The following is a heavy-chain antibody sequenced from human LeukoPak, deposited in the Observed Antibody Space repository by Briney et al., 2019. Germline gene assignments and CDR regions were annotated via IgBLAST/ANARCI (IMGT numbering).Heavy chain of an antibody. V-gene: IGHV3-30*18. CDR1: GFAFSSYG. CDR3: AKDQRYDFWSGYYEGYYYGMDV. CDR2: ISYDGSNK. D-gene: IGHD3-3*01. Sequence: TGGSLRLSCAASGFAFSSYGMHWVRQAPGKGLEWVAVISYDGSNKYYADSVKGRFTISRGNSKNTLYLQMNSLRAEDTAVYYCAKDQRYDFWSGYYEGYYYGMDVWGQGTTVTVSS. J-gene: IGHJ6*02.